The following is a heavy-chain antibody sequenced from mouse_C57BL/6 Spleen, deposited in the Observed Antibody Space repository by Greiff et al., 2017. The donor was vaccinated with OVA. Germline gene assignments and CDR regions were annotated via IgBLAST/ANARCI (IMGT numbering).Heavy chain of an antibody. V-gene: IGHV1-15*01. CDR2: IDPETGGT. D-gene: IGHD3-2*02. Sequence: QVHVKQSGAELVRPGASVTLSCKASGYTFTDYEMHWVKQTPVHGLEWIGAIDPETGGTAYNQKFKGKAILTADKSSSTAYMELRSLTSEDSAVYYCTRPAQATPDYWGQGTTLTVSS. J-gene: IGHJ2*01. CDR1: GYTFTDYE. CDR3: TRPAQATPDY.